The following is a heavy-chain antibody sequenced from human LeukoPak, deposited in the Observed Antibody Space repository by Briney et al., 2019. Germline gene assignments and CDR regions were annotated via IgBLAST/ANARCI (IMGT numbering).Heavy chain of an antibody. D-gene: IGHD6-13*01. CDR2: TYYRSKWYN. Sequence: SQTLSLTCAISGDSVSSNSAAWTWIRQSPSRGLEWLGRTYYRSKWYNDYAVSVKSRITINPDTSKNQFSLQLNSVTPEDTAVYYCARGFTALAAADNYYYYGMDVWGQGTTVTVSS. V-gene: IGHV6-1*01. CDR1: GDSVSSNSAA. J-gene: IGHJ6*02. CDR3: ARGFTALAAADNYYYYGMDV.